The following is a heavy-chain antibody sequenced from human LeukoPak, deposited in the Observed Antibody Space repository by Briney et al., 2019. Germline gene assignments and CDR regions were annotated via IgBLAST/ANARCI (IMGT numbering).Heavy chain of an antibody. CDR1: GGSISNSDYY. J-gene: IGHJ4*02. D-gene: IGHD3-3*01. Sequence: SETLSLTCTVSGGSISNSDYYWGWIRQPPGKGLEWIGSIYYSGSTYYNPSLKSRVTISVVTSKNQFSLKLTSVTAADTAVYYCARDRGAYNGYYGYWGQGSLVTVSS. CDR3: ARDRGAYNGYYGY. CDR2: IYYSGST. V-gene: IGHV4-39*07.